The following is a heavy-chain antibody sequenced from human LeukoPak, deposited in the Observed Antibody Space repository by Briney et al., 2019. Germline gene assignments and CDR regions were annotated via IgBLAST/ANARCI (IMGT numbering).Heavy chain of an antibody. CDR2: INHSGST. CDR3: ARSQLDPDYYYYGMDV. Sequence: SETLSLTCAVYGGSFSGYYWSWIRQPPGKGLEWIGEINHSGSTNYNPSLKSRVTISVDTSKNQFSLKLSSVTAADTAVYYCARSQLDPDYYYYGMDVWGQGTTVIVSS. J-gene: IGHJ6*02. D-gene: IGHD6-13*01. V-gene: IGHV4-34*01. CDR1: GGSFSGYY.